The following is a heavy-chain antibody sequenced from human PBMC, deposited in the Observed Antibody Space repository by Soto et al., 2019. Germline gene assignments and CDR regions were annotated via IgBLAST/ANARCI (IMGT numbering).Heavy chain of an antibody. Sequence: QVQLQESGPGLAKPSETLSLTCTVSGGSISSYYWSWIRQPPGKGLEWIGYIYYSGSTNYNPSLKSRVTMSVDTSKNQFSLKLSSVTAADTAVYYCARRMRHYYGMDVWGQGTTVTVSS. J-gene: IGHJ6*02. CDR2: IYYSGST. CDR3: ARRMRHYYGMDV. D-gene: IGHD2-15*01. V-gene: IGHV4-59*01. CDR1: GGSISSYY.